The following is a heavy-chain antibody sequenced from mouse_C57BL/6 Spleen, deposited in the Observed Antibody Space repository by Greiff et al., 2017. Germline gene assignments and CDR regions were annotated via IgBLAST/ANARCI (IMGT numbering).Heavy chain of an antibody. D-gene: IGHD1-1*01. V-gene: IGHV1-15*01. CDR1: GYTFTDYE. J-gene: IGHJ2*01. CDR2: IDPETGGT. CDR3: TGYFYGSSYVGDY. Sequence: VQLVESGAELVRPGASVTLSCKASGYTFTDYEMHWVKQTPVHGLEWIGAIDPETGGTAYNQKFKGKAILTADNSSSTAYMELRSLTSEASAVYYCTGYFYGSSYVGDYWGQGTTLTVSS.